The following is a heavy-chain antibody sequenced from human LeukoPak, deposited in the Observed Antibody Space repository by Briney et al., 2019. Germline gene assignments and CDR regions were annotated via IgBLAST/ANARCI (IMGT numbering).Heavy chain of an antibody. CDR2: IYSGGST. V-gene: IGHV3-66*01. J-gene: IGHJ4*02. D-gene: IGHD3-16*02. CDR1: GFTVSSNY. Sequence: GGSLRLSCAASGFTVSSNYMSWVRQAPGKGLEWVSVIYSGGSTYYADSVKGRFTISRDNSKNTLYLQMNSLRAEDTAVYYCTRGPGYDYVWGSYRVDYWGQGTLVTVSS. CDR3: TRGPGYDYVWGSYRVDY.